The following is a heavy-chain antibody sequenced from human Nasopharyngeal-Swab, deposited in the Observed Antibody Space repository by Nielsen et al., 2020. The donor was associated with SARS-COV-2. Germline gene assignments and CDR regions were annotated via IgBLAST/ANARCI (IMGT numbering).Heavy chain of an antibody. V-gene: IGHV3-30*03. CDR2: ISYDGSNK. CDR3: ALLYDSTKAPLDY. D-gene: IGHD3-22*01. CDR1: GFTFSSYG. J-gene: IGHJ4*02. Sequence: GGSLRLSCAASGFTFSSYGMHWVRQAPGKGLEWVAVISYDGSNKYYADSVKGRFTISRDNSKNTLYLQMNSLRAEDTAVYYCALLYDSTKAPLDYWGQGTLVTVSS.